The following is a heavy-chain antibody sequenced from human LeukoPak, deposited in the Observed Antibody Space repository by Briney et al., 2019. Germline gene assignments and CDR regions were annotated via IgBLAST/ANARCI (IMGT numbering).Heavy chain of an antibody. D-gene: IGHD5-12*01. Sequence: PGGSLRLSCAASGFTFTSYGMHRVRQAPGKGLEWVALVSYDGSNKYYADSVKGRFTISTDNSKNTLYLQMNSLRAGDSAVYYCAKDSRVCGSLIDYWGQGTLLAV. CDR2: VSYDGSNK. CDR3: AKDSRVCGSLIDY. J-gene: IGHJ4*02. V-gene: IGHV3-30*18. CDR1: GFTFTSYG.